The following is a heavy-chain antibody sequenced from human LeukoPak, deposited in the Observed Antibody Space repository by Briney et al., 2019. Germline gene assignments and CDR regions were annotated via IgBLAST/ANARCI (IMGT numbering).Heavy chain of an antibody. J-gene: IGHJ4*02. Sequence: ASVKVSCKASRYTFTDYYLHWVRQAPGQGLEWMGWINPNSGVTNYAQNFQGRVTMARDTSINTAYLELSSLTSDDTAVYYCARETGYYFDNWGQGTLVTVSS. CDR2: INPNSGVT. CDR3: ARETGYYFDN. CDR1: RYTFTDYY. V-gene: IGHV1-2*02. D-gene: IGHD3-9*01.